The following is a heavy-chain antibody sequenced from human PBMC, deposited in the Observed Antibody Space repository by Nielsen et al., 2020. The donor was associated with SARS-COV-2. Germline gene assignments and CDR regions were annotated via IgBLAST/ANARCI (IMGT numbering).Heavy chain of an antibody. CDR3: ARLIGYSTSTDY. J-gene: IGHJ4*01. D-gene: IGHD6-6*01. CDR1: GASITSQNW. CDR2: IYHGGST. Sequence: SETLSLTCSVSGASITSQNWWSWVRQPPGQGLEWIGQIYHGGSTNYNPSLKSRVTISTDKSKNQFSLRLNSVTAADTAFYFCARLIGYSTSTDYWGHGILVTVSS. V-gene: IGHV4-4*02.